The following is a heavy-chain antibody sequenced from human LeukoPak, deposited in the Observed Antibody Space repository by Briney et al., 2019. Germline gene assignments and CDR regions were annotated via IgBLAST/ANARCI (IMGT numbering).Heavy chain of an antibody. V-gene: IGHV1-69*05. Sequence: GASVKVSCKASGGTFSSDAISWVRQAPGQGLEWMGGIIPIFGTANYAQKFQGRVTITTDESTSTAYMELSSLRSEDTAVYYCARVGGYDTFNWFDPWGQGTLVTVSS. CDR1: GGTFSSDA. D-gene: IGHD5-12*01. J-gene: IGHJ5*02. CDR3: ARVGGYDTFNWFDP. CDR2: IIPIFGTA.